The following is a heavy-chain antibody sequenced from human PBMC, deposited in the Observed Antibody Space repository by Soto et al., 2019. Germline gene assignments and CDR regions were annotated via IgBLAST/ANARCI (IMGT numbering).Heavy chain of an antibody. CDR2: INPDNGNT. D-gene: IGHD2-15*01. V-gene: IGHV1-3*01. Sequence: ASVKVSCKASGYTFTRYTMNWVRQAPGQRLEWMGWINPDNGNTKSSRKFQDRVIITRGTSASTAYMDLSSLRSEDTAVYYCARGIATGQLDPWGQGTLVTVSS. CDR1: GYTFTRYT. J-gene: IGHJ5*02. CDR3: ARGIATGQLDP.